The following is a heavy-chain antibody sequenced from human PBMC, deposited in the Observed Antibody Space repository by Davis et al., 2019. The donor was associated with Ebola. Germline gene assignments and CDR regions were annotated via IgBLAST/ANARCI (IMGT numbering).Heavy chain of an antibody. D-gene: IGHD3-22*01. CDR3: ARRADYYDSSSYFL. Sequence: AASVKVSCKASGYTFTSYGISWVRQAPGQGLEWMGWMNPNSGNTGYAQKFQGRVTMTRHTSISTAYMELSSLRFEDTAVYYCARRADYYDSSSYFLWGQGTLVTVSS. CDR1: GYTFTSYG. J-gene: IGHJ4*02. CDR2: MNPNSGNT. V-gene: IGHV1-8*02.